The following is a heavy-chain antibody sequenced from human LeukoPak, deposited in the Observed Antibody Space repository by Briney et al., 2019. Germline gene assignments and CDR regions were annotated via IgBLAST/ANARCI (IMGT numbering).Heavy chain of an antibody. Sequence: GGSLRLSCAASGFSFEDYTMHWVRQAPGKGLEWVSLINWNGDSTYYADSVKGRFAISRDNSKNSLYLQMNSLRTEDTALYYCARRAGAYSHPYDYWGQGTLVTVSS. CDR1: GFSFEDYT. CDR2: INWNGDST. V-gene: IGHV3-43*01. CDR3: ARRAGAYSHPYDY. D-gene: IGHD4/OR15-4a*01. J-gene: IGHJ4*02.